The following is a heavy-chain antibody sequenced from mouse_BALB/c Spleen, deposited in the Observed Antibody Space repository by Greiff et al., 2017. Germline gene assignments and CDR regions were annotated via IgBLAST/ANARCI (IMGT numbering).Heavy chain of an antibody. CDR3: ARSGLLPFAY. CDR1: GFDFSRYW. Sequence: EVKLVESGGGLVQPGGSLKLSCAASGFDFSRYWMSWVRQAPGKGLEWIGEINPDSSTINYTPSLKDKFIISRDNAKNTLYLQMSKVRSEDTALYYCARSGLLPFAYWGQGTLVTVSA. D-gene: IGHD2-3*01. CDR2: INPDSSTI. J-gene: IGHJ3*01. V-gene: IGHV4-1*02.